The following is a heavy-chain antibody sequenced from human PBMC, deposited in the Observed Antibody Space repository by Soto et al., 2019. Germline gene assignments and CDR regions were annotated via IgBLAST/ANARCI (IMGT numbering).Heavy chain of an antibody. CDR2: IYYSGST. Sequence: QVQLQESGPGLVKPSQTLSLTCTVSGGSISSGGYYWSWIRQHPGKGLEWIGYIYYSGSTYYNPSLKSRVTISVDTSKNQFSLKRSSVTAADTAVYYCARDRSSYDILTGPNRPIWGQGTLVTVSS. D-gene: IGHD3-9*01. V-gene: IGHV4-31*03. J-gene: IGHJ4*02. CDR1: GGSISSGGYY. CDR3: ARDRSSYDILTGPNRPI.